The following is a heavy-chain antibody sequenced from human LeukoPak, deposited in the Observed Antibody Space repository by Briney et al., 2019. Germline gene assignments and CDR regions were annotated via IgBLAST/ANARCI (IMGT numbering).Heavy chain of an antibody. V-gene: IGHV3-66*01. CDR1: GFTFSTYT. D-gene: IGHD2-2*01. CDR2: FYSGGST. Sequence: GGSLRLSCAASGFTFSTYTMNWVRQAPGKGLEWVSMFYSGGSTFYADSVKGRFTIARDSSKNTLYLQMNTLRAEDTAVYYCVTYQLLLYGFDYWGQGTLVTVSS. CDR3: VTYQLLLYGFDY. J-gene: IGHJ4*02.